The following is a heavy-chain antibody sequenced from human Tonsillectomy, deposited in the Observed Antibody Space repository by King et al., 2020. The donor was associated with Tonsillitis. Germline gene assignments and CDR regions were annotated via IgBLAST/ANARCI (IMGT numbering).Heavy chain of an antibody. CDR2: IYYSGSS. D-gene: IGHD3-10*01. V-gene: IGHV4-39*07. J-gene: IGHJ4*02. CDR3: ARRRVTPPGSPFDY. Sequence: QLQLQESGPGLVKPSETLSLTCTVSGGFVSISSYYWGWVRQPPGKGLEWIGSIYYSGSSYYNPSLKSRVTISVDTSKNQFSLKLSSVTAADTAVYYCARRRVTPPGSPFDYWGQGTLVTVSS. CDR1: GGFVSISSYY.